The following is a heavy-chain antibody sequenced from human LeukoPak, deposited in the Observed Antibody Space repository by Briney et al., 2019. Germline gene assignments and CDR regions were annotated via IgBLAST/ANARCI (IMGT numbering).Heavy chain of an antibody. J-gene: IGHJ4*02. Sequence: GGSLRLSCAASGFNFNSYAMNWVRQAPGKGLEWVSSISASGISTYYSDSVKGRFTISRDNSKNTLYLQMNSLRAEGTAVYYCAKGDNDILTGYYNSFDYWGQGTLVTVSS. CDR3: AKGDNDILTGYYNSFDY. CDR2: ISASGIST. CDR1: GFNFNSYA. V-gene: IGHV3-23*01. D-gene: IGHD3-9*01.